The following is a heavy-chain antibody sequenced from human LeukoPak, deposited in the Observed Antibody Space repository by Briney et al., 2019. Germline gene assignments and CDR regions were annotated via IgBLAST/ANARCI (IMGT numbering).Heavy chain of an antibody. J-gene: IGHJ4*02. CDR3: ARDHSSSWYGSVDY. V-gene: IGHV3-23*01. CDR2: ISGSGGST. D-gene: IGHD6-13*01. Sequence: GGSLRLSCAASGFTFSSYAMSWVRQAPGKGLEWVSAISGSGGSTYYADSVKGRFTISRDNSKNTLYLQMNSLRAEDTAVYYCARDHSSSWYGSVDYWGQGTLVTVSS. CDR1: GFTFSSYA.